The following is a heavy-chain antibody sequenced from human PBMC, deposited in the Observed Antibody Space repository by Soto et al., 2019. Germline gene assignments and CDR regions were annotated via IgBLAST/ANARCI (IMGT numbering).Heavy chain of an antibody. J-gene: IGHJ5*01. CDR1: GFPVSSYE. D-gene: IGHD1-1*01. Sequence: GWSLRLSSAASGFPVSSYEMDWVRQAPGKGLEWVALISYDGSRTSYSDSVKGRFTISRDNSKNTLFLQMDNLRPDDTAVYYCPKEQCFEQLCVFDSWAQGTLVTLYS. V-gene: IGHV3-30*18. CDR3: PKEQCFEQLCVFDS. CDR2: ISYDGSRT.